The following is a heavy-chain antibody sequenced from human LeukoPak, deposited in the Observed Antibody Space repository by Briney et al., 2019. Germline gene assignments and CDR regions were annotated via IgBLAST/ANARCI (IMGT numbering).Heavy chain of an antibody. V-gene: IGHV3-7*01. Sequence: GGSLRLSCAASGFTFSGHWMSWVRQAPGKGLEWVANIKQDGSEKYYVDSVKGRFTISRDNAKNSLYLQMNSLRAEDTAVYYCASGDYFDYWGQGTLVTVSS. J-gene: IGHJ4*02. D-gene: IGHD2-15*01. CDR3: ASGDYFDY. CDR2: IKQDGSEK. CDR1: GFTFSGHW.